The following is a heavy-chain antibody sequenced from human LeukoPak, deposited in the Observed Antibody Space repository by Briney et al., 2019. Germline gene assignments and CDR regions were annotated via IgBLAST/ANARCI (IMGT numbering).Heavy chain of an antibody. V-gene: IGHV3-23*01. CDR1: GFAFSNFD. J-gene: IGHJ4*02. CDR2: ISGSGEST. D-gene: IGHD3-10*01. CDR3: AKRGSYFGGFDY. Sequence: PGESLRLSCAASGFAFSNFDMSWVRQAPGKGLEWVSAISGSGESTFYAESVKGRFTISRDNSKNTLYLQMDGLRGEDTAIYYCAKRGSYFGGFDYWGQGTLLTVPS.